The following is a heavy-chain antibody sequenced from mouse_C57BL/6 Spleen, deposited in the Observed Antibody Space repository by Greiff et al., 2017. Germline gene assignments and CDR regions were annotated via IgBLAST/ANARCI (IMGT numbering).Heavy chain of an antibody. Sequence: VQLQQSGAELVRPGASVTLSCKASGYTFTDYEMHWVKQTPVHGLEWIGAIDPETGGTAYNQKFKGKAILTADKSSSTAYMELRSLTSEDSAVYYCTRWGIYFAMDYWGQGTSGTVSS. V-gene: IGHV1-15*01. CDR3: TRWGIYFAMDY. J-gene: IGHJ4*01. CDR1: GYTFTDYE. CDR2: IDPETGGT.